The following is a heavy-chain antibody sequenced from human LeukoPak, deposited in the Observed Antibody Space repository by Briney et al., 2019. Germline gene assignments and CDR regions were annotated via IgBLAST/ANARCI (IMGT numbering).Heavy chain of an antibody. CDR1: GFTFDDYA. V-gene: IGHV3-43*02. J-gene: IGHJ4*02. Sequence: PGGSLRLSCAASGFTFDDYAMHWVRQAPGKGLEWVSLITGDGGSTYYADSVKGRFTISRGNSKNSLYLQMNTLRTEDTALYYCAKPIVATIMADYWGQGTLVTVSS. CDR2: ITGDGGST. D-gene: IGHD5-12*01. CDR3: AKPIVATIMADY.